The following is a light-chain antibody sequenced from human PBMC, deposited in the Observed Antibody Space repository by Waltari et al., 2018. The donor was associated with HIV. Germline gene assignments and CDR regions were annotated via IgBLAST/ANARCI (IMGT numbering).Light chain of an antibody. V-gene: IGLV2-14*01. CDR1: TSDIRDFHF. CDR3: SSYSARGFVV. Sequence: HSALTQPASVSGSPGQSITTSCTGPTSDIRDFHFVPWYQQSPGRAPKLIIFEVYSRPSGISDRFSGSKSGVTASLTISALRAEDEADYFCSSYSARGFVVFGGGTKVTVL. CDR2: EVY. J-gene: IGLJ3*02.